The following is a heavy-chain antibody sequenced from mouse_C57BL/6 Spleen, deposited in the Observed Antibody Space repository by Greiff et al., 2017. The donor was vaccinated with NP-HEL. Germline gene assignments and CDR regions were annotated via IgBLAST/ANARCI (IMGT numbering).Heavy chain of an antibody. CDR2: ISSGGSYT. D-gene: IGHD1-1*01. CDR1: GFTFSSYG. CDR3: ARHYYGSRYFDY. J-gene: IGHJ2*01. Sequence: EVNVVESGGDLVKPGGSLKLSCAASGFTFSSYGMSWVRQTPDKRLEWVATISSGGSYTYYPDSVKGRFTISRDNAKNTLYLQMSSLKSEDTAMYYCARHYYGSRYFDYWGQGTTRTVSS. V-gene: IGHV5-6*01.